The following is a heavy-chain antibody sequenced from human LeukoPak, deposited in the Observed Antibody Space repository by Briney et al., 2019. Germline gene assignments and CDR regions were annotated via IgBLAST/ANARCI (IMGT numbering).Heavy chain of an antibody. Sequence: ASVKVSCKASGYTFTSYAMNWVRQAPGQGLEWMGWTNTNTGNPTYAQGFTGRFVSSLDTSVSTAYLQISSLKAEDTAVYYCARKNTGSAFDIWGQGTMVTVSS. CDR1: GYTFTSYA. V-gene: IGHV7-4-1*02. D-gene: IGHD3-10*01. J-gene: IGHJ3*02. CDR2: TNTNTGNP. CDR3: ARKNTGSAFDI.